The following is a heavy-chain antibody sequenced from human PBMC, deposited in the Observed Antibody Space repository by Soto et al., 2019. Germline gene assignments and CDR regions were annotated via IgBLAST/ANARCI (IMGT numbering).Heavy chain of an antibody. Sequence: QVQLVQSGGEVKKPGASVKVSCKASGYTFTRSGVSWVRQAPGQGLEWMGWISGYNGNTKYEQKFQDRVTMTTDTSXCTAYMELRSLRSDDTAVYYCARAGEIPYYYYGMDVWGQGTTVIVSS. V-gene: IGHV1-18*01. CDR3: ARAGEIPYYYYGMDV. CDR1: GYTFTRSG. CDR2: ISGYNGNT. J-gene: IGHJ6*02.